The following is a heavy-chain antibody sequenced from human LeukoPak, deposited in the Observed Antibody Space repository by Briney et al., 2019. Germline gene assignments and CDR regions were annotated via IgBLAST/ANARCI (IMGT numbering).Heavy chain of an antibody. Sequence: PGGSLRLSCAASGFSVSSNHMSWVRQAPGKGLEWVSAISGNGVSTYYADSVKGRFTISRDNSKNTLYLQMNSLRAEDTAVYYCAKSITMIVVSEGAFDVWGQGTMVTVSS. V-gene: IGHV3-23*01. CDR3: AKSITMIVVSEGAFDV. CDR1: GFSVSSNH. D-gene: IGHD3-22*01. J-gene: IGHJ3*01. CDR2: ISGNGVST.